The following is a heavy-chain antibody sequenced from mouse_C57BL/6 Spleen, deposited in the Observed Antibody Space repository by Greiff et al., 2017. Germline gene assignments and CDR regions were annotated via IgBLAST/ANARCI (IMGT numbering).Heavy chain of an antibody. CDR3: ARGDYGSIFDY. CDR2: IYPGDGDT. CDR1: GYAFSSYW. Sequence: VMLVESGAELVKPGASVKISCKASGYAFSSYWMNWVKQRPGKGIEWIGQIYPGDGDTNYNGKFKGKATLTADKSSSTAYMQLSSLTSEDSAVYFCARGDYGSIFDYWGQGTTLTVSS. D-gene: IGHD1-1*01. V-gene: IGHV1-80*01. J-gene: IGHJ2*01.